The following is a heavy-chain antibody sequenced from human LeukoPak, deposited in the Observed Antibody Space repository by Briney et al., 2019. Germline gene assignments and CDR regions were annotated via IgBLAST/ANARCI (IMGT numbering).Heavy chain of an antibody. D-gene: IGHD4-17*01. V-gene: IGHV1-24*01. J-gene: IGHJ4*02. CDR2: FDPEDGET. CDR3: ATGDYSPRYFDY. Sequence: ASVKVSCKVSGYTLTELSMHWVRQAPGKGLEWMGGFDPEDGETIYAQKFQGRVTMTEDTSTDTAYKELSSLRSEDTAVYYCATGDYSPRYFDYWGQGTLVTVSS. CDR1: GYTLTELS.